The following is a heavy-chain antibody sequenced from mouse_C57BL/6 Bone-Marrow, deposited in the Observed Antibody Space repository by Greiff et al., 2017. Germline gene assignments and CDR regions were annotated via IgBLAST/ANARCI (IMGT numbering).Heavy chain of an antibody. CDR2: ISSGGSYT. CDR3: AGRPLYYCIGGCDY. CDR1: GFTFSSYC. J-gene: IGHJ2*01. D-gene: IGHD2-1*01. V-gene: IGHV5-6*02. Sequence: EVLLVESGGDLVKPGGSLKFSCAASGFTFSSYCMPWVRQTPDKRLEWVGTISSGGSYTYYPDRVKGRYTISRDNAKNTLSLQMSSLTSEDTALCYCAGRPLYYCIGGCDYWGQGTTLTVSS.